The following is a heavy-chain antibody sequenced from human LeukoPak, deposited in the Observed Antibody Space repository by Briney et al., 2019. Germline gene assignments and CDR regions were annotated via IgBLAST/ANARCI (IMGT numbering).Heavy chain of an antibody. CDR1: GFNFSKVA. Sequence: GGSLRLSCSASGFNFSKVAMHWVRLAPGKGLEYVSTISSNGGSTYYADSVKGRFTISRDNSKNTLYLQMTSLRVEDTAVYYCVRRYGGYDYWGQGSLVTVSS. CDR3: VRRYGGYDY. V-gene: IGHV3-64D*09. D-gene: IGHD5-12*01. CDR2: ISSNGGST. J-gene: IGHJ4*02.